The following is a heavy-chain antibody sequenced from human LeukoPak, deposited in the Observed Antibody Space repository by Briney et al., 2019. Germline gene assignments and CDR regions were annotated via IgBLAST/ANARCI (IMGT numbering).Heavy chain of an antibody. CDR1: GGSISSGSYY. D-gene: IGHD2-8*01. CDR2: IYTSGST. Sequence: PSETLSLTCTVSGGSISSGSYYWSWIRQPAGKGLEWIGRIYTSGSTNYNPSLKSRVTISVDTSKNQFSLKLSSVTAADTAVYYCASGPGLMVYGYYYYYMDVWGKGTTVTVSS. CDR3: ASGPGLMVYGYYYYYMDV. V-gene: IGHV4-61*02. J-gene: IGHJ6*03.